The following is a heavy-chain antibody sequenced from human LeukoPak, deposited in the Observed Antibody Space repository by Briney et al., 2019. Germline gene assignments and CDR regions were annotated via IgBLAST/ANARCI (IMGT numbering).Heavy chain of an antibody. CDR2: IYHSGIT. J-gene: IGHJ4*02. V-gene: IGHV4-38-2*02. Sequence: PSETLSLTCTVSGYSISSGYYWGWIRQPPGKGLEWIGSIYHSGITYYNPSLKSRVTISVDTSKNQFSLKLSSVTAADTAVYYCARGLWFGDENPPYFDYWGQGILVTVSS. D-gene: IGHD3-10*01. CDR3: ARGLWFGDENPPYFDY. CDR1: GYSISSGYY.